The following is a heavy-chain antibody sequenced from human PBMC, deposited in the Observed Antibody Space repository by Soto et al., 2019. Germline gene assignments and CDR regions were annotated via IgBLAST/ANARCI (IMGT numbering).Heavy chain of an antibody. J-gene: IGHJ4*02. Sequence: PSETLSLTCAVYGGSFSGYYWSWIRQPPGKGLEWSGEINHSGSTNYNPSLKSRVTISVDTSKNQFSLKLSSVTAADTAVYYCARRYSGYDFDYWGQGTLVTVSS. D-gene: IGHD5-12*01. CDR3: ARRYSGYDFDY. V-gene: IGHV4-34*01. CDR1: GGSFSGYY. CDR2: INHSGST.